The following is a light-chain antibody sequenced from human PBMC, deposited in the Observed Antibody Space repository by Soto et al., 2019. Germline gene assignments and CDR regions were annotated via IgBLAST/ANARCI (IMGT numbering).Light chain of an antibody. Sequence: AIQLTQSPSSLSASIGDRVTITCRARQGIGSALAWYQQAPGKPPKLLIFDASTLENGVPSRFSGGGSGTDFTLTISSLQPEDFXTYYCLLFNTYPQAFGGGTKVEIK. CDR2: DAS. CDR3: LLFNTYPQA. V-gene: IGKV1-13*02. J-gene: IGKJ4*01. CDR1: QGIGSA.